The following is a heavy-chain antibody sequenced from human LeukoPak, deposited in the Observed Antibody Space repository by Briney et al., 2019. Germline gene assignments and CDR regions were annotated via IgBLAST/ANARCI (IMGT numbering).Heavy chain of an antibody. CDR1: GGSISSSSYY. Sequence: SETLSLTCTVSGGSISSSSYYWGWIRQPPGKGLEWIGSIYYSGSTYYNPSLKSRVTISVDTSENQFSLKLSSVTAADTAVYYCARLGGGGYCSSTSCYAIDYWGQGTLVTVSS. CDR2: IYYSGST. J-gene: IGHJ4*02. D-gene: IGHD2-2*01. CDR3: ARLGGGGYCSSTSCYAIDY. V-gene: IGHV4-39*01.